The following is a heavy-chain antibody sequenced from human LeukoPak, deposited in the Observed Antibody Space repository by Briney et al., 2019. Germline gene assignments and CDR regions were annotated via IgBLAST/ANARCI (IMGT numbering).Heavy chain of an antibody. V-gene: IGHV4-39*07. J-gene: IGHJ4*02. CDR2: IYYSGST. CDR3: ARSINDYSNYAGLDY. D-gene: IGHD4-11*01. CDR1: GVSISSSNSY. Sequence: SETLSLTCTVSGVSISSSNSYWGWIRQPPGKGLEWIGSIYYSGSTYYNPSLKSRVTISVDTSKNQFSLKLSSVTAADTAVYYCARSINDYSNYAGLDYWGQGTLVTVSS.